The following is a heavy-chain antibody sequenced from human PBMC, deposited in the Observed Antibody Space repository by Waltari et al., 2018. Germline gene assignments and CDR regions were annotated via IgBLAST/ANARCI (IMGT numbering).Heavy chain of an antibody. CDR2: INGDGSGT. Sequence: EVQLVESGGGLIQLGGSLRLACAASGFTLHPYWLHCVRQVPGKGRVWVSRINGDGSGTMYADSVKGRFTISRDNAKNTFYLQMNSLRVEDTAVYYCARDGAGDIDLDNWGQGTLVTVSS. V-gene: IGHV3-74*03. J-gene: IGHJ4*02. CDR3: ARDGAGDIDLDN. D-gene: IGHD6-13*01. CDR1: GFTLHPYW.